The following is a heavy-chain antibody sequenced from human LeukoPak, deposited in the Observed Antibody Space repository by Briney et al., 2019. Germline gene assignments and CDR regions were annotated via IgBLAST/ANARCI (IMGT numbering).Heavy chain of an antibody. CDR2: IWYDGSNK. CDR3: AREGGIAAAPIDY. D-gene: IGHD6-13*01. CDR1: GFTFSSYG. J-gene: IGHJ4*02. Sequence: GGSLRLSCAASGFTFSSYGMHWVRQAPGTGLEWVAVIWYDGSNKYYADSVKGRFTISRDNSKNTLYLQMNSLRAEDTAVYYCAREGGIAAAPIDYWGQGTLVTVSS. V-gene: IGHV3-33*01.